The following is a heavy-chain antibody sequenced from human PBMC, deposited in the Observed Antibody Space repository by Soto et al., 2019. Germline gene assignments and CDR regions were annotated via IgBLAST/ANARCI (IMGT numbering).Heavy chain of an antibody. V-gene: IGHV4-39*01. D-gene: IGHD3-16*01. CDR3: ARGGGDYCDGMDL. CDR2: IYYSGST. Sequence: PSETLSLTCTVSGGSISSSSYYWGWIRQPPGKGLEWIGSIYYSGSTYYNPSLKSRGTISVDTSKNQFSLKLSSVPAADTAVYYCARGGGDYCDGMDLRGQGTTVTGSS. J-gene: IGHJ6*02. CDR1: GGSISSSSYY.